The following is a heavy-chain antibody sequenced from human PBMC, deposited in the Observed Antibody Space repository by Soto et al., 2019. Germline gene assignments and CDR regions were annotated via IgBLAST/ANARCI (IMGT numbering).Heavy chain of an antibody. CDR1: GGSISSYY. Sequence: SETLSLTCTVSGGSISSYYWSWIRQPPGKGLEWIGYIYYSGSTNYNPSLKSRVTISVDTSKNQFSLKLSSVTAADTAVYYCARDRGDFWSGPSDWFDPWGQGTLVTVSS. CDR2: IYYSGST. D-gene: IGHD3-3*01. V-gene: IGHV4-59*12. J-gene: IGHJ5*02. CDR3: ARDRGDFWSGPSDWFDP.